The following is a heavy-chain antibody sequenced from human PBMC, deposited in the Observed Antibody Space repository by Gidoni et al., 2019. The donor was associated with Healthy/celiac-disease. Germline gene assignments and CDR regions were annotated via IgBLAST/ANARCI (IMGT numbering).Heavy chain of an antibody. Sequence: QVQLVESGGAVVQPGRSLRLSCAASAVTFTSYHMHWVRRGPGKGLVCVAVMSYDGSNKYYTDSVKCRFTSSRDNSKNTLYLQMNSLRAEDTAVYYCARDGSPPTDISTVGGYFDYWGQGTLVTVSS. J-gene: IGHJ4*02. V-gene: IGHV3-30*03. D-gene: IGHD3-9*01. CDR1: AVTFTSYH. CDR2: MSYDGSNK. CDR3: ARDGSPPTDISTVGGYFDY.